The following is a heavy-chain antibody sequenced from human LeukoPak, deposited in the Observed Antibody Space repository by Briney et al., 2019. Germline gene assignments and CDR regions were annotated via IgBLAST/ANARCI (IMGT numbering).Heavy chain of an antibody. CDR1: GFTSSSYD. J-gene: IGHJ4*02. D-gene: IGHD3-22*01. CDR3: ARASEYYDSSGYLTYYFDY. Sequence: GGSLRLSCAASGFTSSSYDMHWVRQATGKGLEWVSAIGTAGDTYYPGSVKGRFTISRENAKNSLYLQMNSLRAGDTAVYYCARASEYYDSSGYLTYYFDYWGQGTLVTVSS. V-gene: IGHV3-13*01. CDR2: IGTAGDT.